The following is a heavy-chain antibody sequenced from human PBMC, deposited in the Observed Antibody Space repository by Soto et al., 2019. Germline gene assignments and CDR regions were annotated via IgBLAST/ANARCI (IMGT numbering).Heavy chain of an antibody. D-gene: IGHD2-15*01. CDR3: ARAYSGRLPRRADYYFAMDV. CDR2: IGAADDP. Sequence: LRLSCAASGFTFSAYDMHWVRQTTGKGLEWVSAIGAADDPYYLGSVKGRFTISRENAKNSLYLQMNSPRAEDTAVYYCARAYSGRLPRRADYYFAMDVWGQGTTVTVSS. J-gene: IGHJ6*02. CDR1: GFTFSAYD. V-gene: IGHV3-13*05.